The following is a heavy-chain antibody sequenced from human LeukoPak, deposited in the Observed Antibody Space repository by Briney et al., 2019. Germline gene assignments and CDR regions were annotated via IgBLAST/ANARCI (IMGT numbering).Heavy chain of an antibody. V-gene: IGHV3-33*01. CDR1: GFTFSSYG. CDR3: ARDPYSGDSRNYFDY. J-gene: IGHJ4*02. Sequence: GGSLRLSCAASGFTFSSYGMHWVRQAPGKGLEWVAVIWYDGSNKYYADSVKGRFTISRDNSKNTLYLQMNSLRAEDTAVYYCARDPYSGDSRNYFDYWGQGTLVTVSS. D-gene: IGHD4-17*01. CDR2: IWYDGSNK.